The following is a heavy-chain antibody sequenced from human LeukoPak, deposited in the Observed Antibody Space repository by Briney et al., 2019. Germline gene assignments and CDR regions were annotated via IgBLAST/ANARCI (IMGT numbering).Heavy chain of an antibody. J-gene: IGHJ6*03. D-gene: IGHD3-10*01. V-gene: IGHV4-4*07. CDR3: ARLSITMVRGCYYYYMDV. CDR2: IYTSGST. CDR1: GASISSYY. Sequence: SETLSLTCTVSGASISSYYWRWIRQPAGKGLEWLGRIYTSGSTNYNPYLKSRVTMSVDTSKNQFSLKLSSVTAADTAVYYCARLSITMVRGCYYYYMDVWGKGTTVTVSS.